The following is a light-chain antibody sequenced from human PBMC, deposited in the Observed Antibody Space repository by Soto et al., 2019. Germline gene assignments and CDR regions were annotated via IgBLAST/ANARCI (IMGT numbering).Light chain of an antibody. J-gene: IGKJ1*01. V-gene: IGKV1-5*03. CDR2: KAS. CDR1: QSIGSF. Sequence: DIQMTQSPSTLSASVGDRVTITCRASQSIGSFLAWYQQKPGKTPKLLIYKASILEGGVPSRFSGSGSGTEFTLTISSLQAEDVAVYYCQQYHTLPRTFGQGTKVEIK. CDR3: QQYHTLPRT.